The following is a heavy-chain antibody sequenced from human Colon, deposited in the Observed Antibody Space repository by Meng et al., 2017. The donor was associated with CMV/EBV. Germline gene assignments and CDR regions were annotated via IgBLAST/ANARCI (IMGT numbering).Heavy chain of an antibody. V-gene: IGHV1-18*01. D-gene: IGHD1-26*01. Sequence: QVQVVCSGVAVQKPGASLKVSCKASGYTFTNYGISWVRQAPGQGLEWMGWISAYTGDTYYAQKFQGRVTMTTDTSTSTAYMELRSLRSDDTAVYYCVRESQSGSYIYLQHWGQGTLVTVSS. CDR1: GYTFTNYG. CDR2: ISAYTGDT. J-gene: IGHJ1*01. CDR3: VRESQSGSYIYLQH.